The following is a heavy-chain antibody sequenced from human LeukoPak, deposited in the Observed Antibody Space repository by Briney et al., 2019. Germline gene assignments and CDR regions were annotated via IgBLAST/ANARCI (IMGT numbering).Heavy chain of an antibody. Sequence: PGGSLRLSCAASGFTVSSNYMSWVRQAPGKGLEWVANIKQDGSEKYYVDSVKGRFTISRDNAKNSLYLQMNSLRAEDTAVYYCARGQYSSSWYGEYYYYYCMDVWGQGTTVTVSS. V-gene: IGHV3-7*01. D-gene: IGHD6-13*01. J-gene: IGHJ6*02. CDR3: ARGQYSSSWYGEYYYYYCMDV. CDR2: IKQDGSEK. CDR1: GFTVSSNY.